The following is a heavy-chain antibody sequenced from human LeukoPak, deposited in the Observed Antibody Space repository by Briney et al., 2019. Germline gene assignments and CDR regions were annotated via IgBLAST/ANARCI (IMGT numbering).Heavy chain of an antibody. V-gene: IGHV4-38-2*02. D-gene: IGHD3-3*01. J-gene: IGHJ4*02. CDR1: DYTISTGHY. Sequence: SETLSLTCTVSDYTISTGHYWGWIRQPPEKGLEWIGIVCRSGSTYYTPSLKGRVTISIDRSKSQFSLKLTSVTAADTAVYYCARDSLHYDYWSGYYSPFDYWGQGTLVTVSS. CDR3: ARDSLHYDYWSGYYSPFDY. CDR2: VCRSGST.